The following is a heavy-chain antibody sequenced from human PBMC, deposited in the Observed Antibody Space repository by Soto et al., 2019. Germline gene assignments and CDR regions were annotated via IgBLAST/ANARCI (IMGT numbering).Heavy chain of an antibody. Sequence: ASVKVSCKASGYTFTSYYMHWVRQAPGQGLEWMGIINPSGGSTSYAQKFQGRVTMTRDTSTSTVYMELSSLRSEDTAVYYCARAGRDILTGYKYYYYYYMDVWGKGTTVTVSS. CDR1: GYTFTSYY. CDR2: INPSGGST. D-gene: IGHD3-9*01. J-gene: IGHJ6*03. CDR3: ARAGRDILTGYKYYYYYYMDV. V-gene: IGHV1-46*03.